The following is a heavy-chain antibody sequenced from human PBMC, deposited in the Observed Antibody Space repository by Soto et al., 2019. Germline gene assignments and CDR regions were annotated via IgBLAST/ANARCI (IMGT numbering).Heavy chain of an antibody. J-gene: IGHJ4*02. CDR1: GGSFSGYS. Sequence: QVQLQQSGAGRLKPSETLSLTCAVYGGSFSGYSWTWIRQPPAKGRQWIGETTHSGSTKYNPSLESRVTISLDTSKNVFALKLSSVNAAATAVYYCARIMMLGIGVWGSYRHHYCDHWGQGTLVTVSS. D-gene: IGHD3-16*02. CDR3: ARIMMLGIGVWGSYRHHYCDH. V-gene: IGHV4-34*01. CDR2: TTHSGST.